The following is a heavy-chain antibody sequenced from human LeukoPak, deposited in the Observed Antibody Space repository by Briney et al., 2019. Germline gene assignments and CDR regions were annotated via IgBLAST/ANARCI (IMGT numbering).Heavy chain of an antibody. Sequence: PSETLSLTCTVSGGSISSSTYYWGWIRQPPGKGLEWIGTIHYSGSTYYNTSLKSRVSISVDTSKNQFSLKVTSMTAADTGVYYCTRSFPGIVGAADFWGQGTLVTVSS. CDR3: TRSFPGIVGAADF. CDR1: GGSISSSTYY. J-gene: IGHJ4*02. D-gene: IGHD1-26*01. V-gene: IGHV4-39*07. CDR2: IHYSGST.